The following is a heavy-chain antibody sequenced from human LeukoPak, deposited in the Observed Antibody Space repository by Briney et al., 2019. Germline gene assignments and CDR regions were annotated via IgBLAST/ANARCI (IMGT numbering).Heavy chain of an antibody. D-gene: IGHD5-18*01. CDR1: GGSISSYY. J-gene: IGHJ4*02. CDR3: ARVGYSYGPHFDY. Sequence: SETLSLTCTVSGGSISSYYWSWIRQPPGKGLEWIGYIYYSGSTNYNPSLKSRVTISVDTSKNQFSLKLSSVTAADTAVYYCARVGYSYGPHFDYWGQGTLVTVSS. CDR2: IYYSGST. V-gene: IGHV4-59*01.